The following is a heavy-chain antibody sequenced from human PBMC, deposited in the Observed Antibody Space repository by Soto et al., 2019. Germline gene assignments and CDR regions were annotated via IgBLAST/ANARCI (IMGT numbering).Heavy chain of an antibody. CDR2: TYYRSKWYN. J-gene: IGHJ6*02. CDR1: GDSVSSNSAA. Sequence: SQTLSLTCAISGDSVSSNSAAWNWIRQSPSRGREWLGRTYYRSKWYNDYAVSVKSRITINPDTSKNQFSLQLNSVTPEDTAVYYCARVEVIAVAGYYYYYGMDVWGQGTTVTVSS. CDR3: ARVEVIAVAGYYYYYGMDV. D-gene: IGHD6-19*01. V-gene: IGHV6-1*01.